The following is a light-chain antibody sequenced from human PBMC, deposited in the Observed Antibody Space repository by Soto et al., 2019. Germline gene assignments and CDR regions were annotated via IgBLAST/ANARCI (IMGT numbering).Light chain of an antibody. Sequence: DIVMTQSPDSLAVSLGERATINCKSSKSVLYRVKNKNYLGWFQQKPGQPPKLLIYWASSRETGVPDRFSGCGSGTDFTLAISRLQAEVVALYYWQQYYDVPLTFGRATRLEI. CDR3: QQYYDVPLT. CDR2: WAS. CDR1: KSVLYRVKNKNY. V-gene: IGKV4-1*01. J-gene: IGKJ5*01.